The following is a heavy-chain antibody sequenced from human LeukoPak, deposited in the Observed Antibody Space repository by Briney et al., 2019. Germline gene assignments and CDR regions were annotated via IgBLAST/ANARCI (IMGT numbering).Heavy chain of an antibody. Sequence: GASVKVSCKASGYTFTSYGISWVRQAPGQGLEWMGWINAYNGNTNYAQKLQGRVTMTTDTSTSTAYMELRSLRSDDTAVYYCARVKTNYYGSGSSVCYYYYMDVWGKGTTVTVSS. CDR1: GYTFTSYG. D-gene: IGHD3-10*01. V-gene: IGHV1-18*01. CDR3: ARVKTNYYGSGSSVCYYYYMDV. CDR2: INAYNGNT. J-gene: IGHJ6*03.